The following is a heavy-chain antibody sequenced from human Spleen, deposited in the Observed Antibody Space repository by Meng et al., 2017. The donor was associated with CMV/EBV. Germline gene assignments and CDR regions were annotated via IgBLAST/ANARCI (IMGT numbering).Heavy chain of an antibody. J-gene: IGHJ4*02. D-gene: IGHD3-10*01. CDR1: GYTFTSYD. CDR3: ARGYYYGSGSYYSTFDY. CDR2: MNPNSGNT. V-gene: IGHV1-8*01. Sequence: ASVKVSCKASGYTFTSYDINWVRQATGQGLEWMGWMNPNSGNTGYAQKFQGSVTMTRNTSISTAYMELSSLRSEDTAVYYCARGYYYGSGSYYSTFDYWGQGTLVTVSS.